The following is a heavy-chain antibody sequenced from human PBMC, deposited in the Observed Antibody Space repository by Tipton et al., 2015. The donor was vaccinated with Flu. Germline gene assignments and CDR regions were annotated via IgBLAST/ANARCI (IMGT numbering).Heavy chain of an antibody. J-gene: IGHJ3*02. CDR1: GYTFTSYD. D-gene: IGHD3-3*01. CDR2: MNPNSGNT. CDR3: ARGSDYDLWSGYYTSGVAFDT. Sequence: QVQLVQSGAEVKKPGASVKVSCKASGYTFTSYDINWVRQATGQGLEWMGWMNPNSGNTGYAQKFQGRVTMTRNTSISTAYMELSSLRSEDTAVYYCARGSDYDLWSGYYTSGVAFDTWGQVTILTFSS. V-gene: IGHV1-8*01.